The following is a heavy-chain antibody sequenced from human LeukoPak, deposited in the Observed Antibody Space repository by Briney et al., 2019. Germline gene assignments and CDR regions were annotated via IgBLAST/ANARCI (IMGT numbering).Heavy chain of an antibody. Sequence: SETLSLTCTVSGGSISSYYWSWIRQPPGKGLEWLGYIYYSGSTNYNPSLKSRVTISVDTSKNQFSLKLSSVTAADTAVYYCARGVQGDFWSGYHRYAFDIWGQGTMVTVSS. V-gene: IGHV4-59*12. CDR2: IYYSGST. CDR1: GGSISSYY. CDR3: ARGVQGDFWSGYHRYAFDI. J-gene: IGHJ3*02. D-gene: IGHD3-3*01.